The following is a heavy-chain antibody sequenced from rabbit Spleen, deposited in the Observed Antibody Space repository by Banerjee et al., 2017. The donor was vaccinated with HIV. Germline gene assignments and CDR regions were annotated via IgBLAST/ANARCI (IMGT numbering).Heavy chain of an antibody. V-gene: IGHV1S45*01. CDR3: ARDTGSSFSSYGMDL. J-gene: IGHJ6*01. D-gene: IGHD8-1*01. CDR1: GFDFSDRDV. CDR2: IWTGNSVT. Sequence: QEQLEESGRGLVRPEGSLTLTCKASGFDFSDRDVMCWVRQAPGKGLEWIGCIWTGNSVTYYASWAKGRFTISKTSSTTVTLQMTSLTVADTATYFCARDTGSSFSSYGMDLWGPGTLVTVS.